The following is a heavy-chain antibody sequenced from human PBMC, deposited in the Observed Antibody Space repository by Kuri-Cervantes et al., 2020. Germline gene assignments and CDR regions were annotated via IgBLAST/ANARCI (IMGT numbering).Heavy chain of an antibody. CDR3: AREGRGRGGFDY. V-gene: IGHV3-30*04. Sequence: GGSLRLSCAASGFTFSSYAMHWVRQAPGKGLEWVAVISYDGSNKYYTDSVKGRFTISRDNAKNSLYLQMNSLRAEDTAVYYCAREGRGRGGFDYWGQGTLVTVSS. D-gene: IGHD3-10*01. J-gene: IGHJ4*02. CDR2: ISYDGSNK. CDR1: GFTFSSYA.